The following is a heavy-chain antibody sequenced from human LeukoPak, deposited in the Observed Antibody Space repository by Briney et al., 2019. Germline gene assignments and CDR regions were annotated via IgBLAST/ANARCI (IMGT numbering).Heavy chain of an antibody. CDR1: GYTFSSYG. Sequence: ASVKVSCKASGYTFSSYGINWVRQAPGQGLEWMGWISAYNGNTKHAQKLQGRVNMTTDTSTSTAYMELRSLKSDDTAVYYCARPNTGLRPGALGYWGQGTLVTVSS. D-gene: IGHD4-17*01. V-gene: IGHV1-18*01. J-gene: IGHJ4*02. CDR3: ARPNTGLRPGALGY. CDR2: ISAYNGNT.